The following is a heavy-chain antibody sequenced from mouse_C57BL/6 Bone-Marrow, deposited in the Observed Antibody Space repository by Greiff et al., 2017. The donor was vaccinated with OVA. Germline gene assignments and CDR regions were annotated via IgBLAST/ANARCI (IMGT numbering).Heavy chain of an antibody. J-gene: IGHJ2*01. Sequence: EVKLVESGGGLVKPGGSLKLSCAASGFTFSSYAMSWVRQTPEKRLEWVATISDGGSYTYYPDNVKGRFTISRDNAKNNLYLQMSHLKSEDTAMYYCEGDYYGSSGYYIDYWGQGTTLTDSS. D-gene: IGHD1-1*01. CDR3: EGDYYGSSGYYIDY. V-gene: IGHV5-4*03. CDR2: ISDGGSYT. CDR1: GFTFSSYA.